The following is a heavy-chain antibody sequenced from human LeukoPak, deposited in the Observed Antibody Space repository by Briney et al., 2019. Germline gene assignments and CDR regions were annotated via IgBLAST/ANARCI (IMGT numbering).Heavy chain of an antibody. J-gene: IGHJ4*02. CDR2: ISSNGGST. V-gene: IGHV3-64D*06. CDR1: GFTFSSYA. Sequence: GGSLRLSCSASGFTFSSYAMHWVRQAPGKGLEYVSAISSNGGSTYYADSVKGRFTISRDNSKNTLYLQMSSLRAEDTAVYTCARDRGTQVAGTWISSYFDYWGQGTLVTVSS. CDR3: ARDRGTQVAGTWISSYFDY. D-gene: IGHD6-19*01.